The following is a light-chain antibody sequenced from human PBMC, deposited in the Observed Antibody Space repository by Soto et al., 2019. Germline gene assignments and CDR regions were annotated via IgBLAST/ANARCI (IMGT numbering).Light chain of an antibody. V-gene: IGLV2-8*01. Sequence: QSVLTQPPSASGSPGPSVSISCTGTSRDIGDYNYVSWYQQHPGKAPKLIIYEVSKRPSGVPDRFSASKFANTASLTVAGLQAEDEADYHCSSYAGDNTYVFGSGTKVTVL. J-gene: IGLJ1*01. CDR3: SSYAGDNTYV. CDR2: EVS. CDR1: SRDIGDYNY.